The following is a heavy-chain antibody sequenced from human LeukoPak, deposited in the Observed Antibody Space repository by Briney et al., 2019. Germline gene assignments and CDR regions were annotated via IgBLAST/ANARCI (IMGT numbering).Heavy chain of an antibody. CDR3: ARVPAPPDPHPTDY. CDR2: IYYSGST. Sequence: PSETLSLTCTVSGGSISSGSYYWSWIRQHPGKGLEWIGYIYYSGSTYYNPSLKSRVTISVDTSKNQFSLKLSSVTAADTAVYYCARVPAPPDPHPTDYWGQGTLVTVSS. V-gene: IGHV4-31*03. D-gene: IGHD2-2*01. CDR1: GGSISSGSYY. J-gene: IGHJ4*02.